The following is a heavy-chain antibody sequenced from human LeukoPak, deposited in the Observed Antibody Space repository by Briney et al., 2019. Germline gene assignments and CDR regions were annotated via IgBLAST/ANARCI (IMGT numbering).Heavy chain of an antibody. CDR2: IIPIFGTA. J-gene: IGHJ4*02. CDR3: ARAPLSLGELSSSFYYFDY. D-gene: IGHD3-16*02. CDR1: GGTFSSYA. Sequence: ASVKVSCKASGGTFSSYAISWVRQAPGQGLEWMGGIIPIFGTANYAQKFQGRVTITADKSTSTAYMELSSLRSEDTAVYYCARAPLSLGELSSSFYYFDYWGQGTLVTVSS. V-gene: IGHV1-69*06.